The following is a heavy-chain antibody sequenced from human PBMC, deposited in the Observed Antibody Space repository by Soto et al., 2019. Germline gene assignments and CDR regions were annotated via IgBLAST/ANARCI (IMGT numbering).Heavy chain of an antibody. D-gene: IGHD3-22*01. Sequence: PGGSLRLSCAASGFTFSNYGMYWVRQAPGKGLEWVAFISYDGSDKDYADSVKGRFTISRDNSRNTLFLQMNSLRAEDTAVYYCARDYYKYYDSSGYYRSPAYWGQGTLVTVSS. CDR3: ARDYYKYYDSSGYYRSPAY. CDR2: ISYDGSDK. J-gene: IGHJ4*02. CDR1: GFTFSNYG. V-gene: IGHV3-30*03.